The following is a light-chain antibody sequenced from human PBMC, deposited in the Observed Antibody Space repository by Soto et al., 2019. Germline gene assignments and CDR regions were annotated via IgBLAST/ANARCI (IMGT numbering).Light chain of an antibody. CDR2: DAS. CDR3: QQRGNWPRLT. CDR1: QSVSSY. Sequence: EIVLTQSPATLSLSPGERATLSCRASQSVSSYLAWYQQKPGQAPRLLIYDASNRATGIPARFSGSGSGTDFALTIRGLEPEDLAVYYCQQRGNWPRLTFGGGTKVELK. V-gene: IGKV3-11*01. J-gene: IGKJ4*01.